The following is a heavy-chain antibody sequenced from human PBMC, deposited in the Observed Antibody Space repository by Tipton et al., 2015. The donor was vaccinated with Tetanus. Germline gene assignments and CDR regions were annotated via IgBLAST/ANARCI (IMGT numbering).Heavy chain of an antibody. CDR2: IYYSGST. D-gene: IGHD2-15*01. J-gene: IGHJ5*02. V-gene: IGHV4-39*07. CDR1: GGSISSSSYY. Sequence: TLSLTCTVSGGSISSSSYYWGWIRQPPGKGLEWIGSIYYSGSTYYNPSLKSRVTISVDTSKNQFSLKLSSVTAADTAVYYCASLGYCSGGSCQNWFDPWGQGTLVTVSS. CDR3: ASLGYCSGGSCQNWFDP.